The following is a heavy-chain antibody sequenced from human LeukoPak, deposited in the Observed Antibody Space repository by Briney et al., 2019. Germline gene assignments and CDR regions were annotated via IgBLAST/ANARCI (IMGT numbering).Heavy chain of an antibody. CDR3: ARGALGYCSSTSCFATQFGA. D-gene: IGHD2-2*01. CDR1: GFTFSSYS. V-gene: IGHV3-64*01. Sequence: PGGSLRLSCAASGFTFSSYSMNWVRQAPGKGLEYVSAISSNGGSTYYANSVKGRFTISRDNSKNTLYLQMGSLRAEDMAVYYCARGALGYCSSTSCFATQFGAWGQGTLVTVSS. CDR2: ISSNGGST. J-gene: IGHJ5*02.